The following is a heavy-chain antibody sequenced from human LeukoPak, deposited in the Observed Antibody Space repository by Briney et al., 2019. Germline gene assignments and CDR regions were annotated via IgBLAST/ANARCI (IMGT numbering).Heavy chain of an antibody. CDR1: GFTFSSYS. Sequence: GGSLRLSCAASGFTFSSYSMNWVRQAPGKGLEWVSYISSSSSTIYYADSVKGRFTISRVNAKNSLYLQMNSLRAEDTAVYYCAREEIAAAGTIFDYWGQGTLVTVSS. D-gene: IGHD6-13*01. CDR3: AREEIAAAGTIFDY. CDR2: ISSSSSTI. J-gene: IGHJ4*02. V-gene: IGHV3-48*01.